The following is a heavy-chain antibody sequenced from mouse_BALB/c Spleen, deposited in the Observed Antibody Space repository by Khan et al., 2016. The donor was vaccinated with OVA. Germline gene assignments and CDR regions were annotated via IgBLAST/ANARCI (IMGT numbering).Heavy chain of an antibody. Sequence: EVQLPESGPGLVKPSQSLSLTCTVPGYSITSGYGWNWIRQFPGNKLEWMGYISYSGSTNYNPSLKSRIAITRDTSKNQFFLQLNSVTTEDTATYYCARTARIKYWGQGTTLTVSS. V-gene: IGHV3-2*02. J-gene: IGHJ2*01. CDR2: ISYSGST. CDR3: ARTARIKY. D-gene: IGHD1-2*01. CDR1: GYSITSGYG.